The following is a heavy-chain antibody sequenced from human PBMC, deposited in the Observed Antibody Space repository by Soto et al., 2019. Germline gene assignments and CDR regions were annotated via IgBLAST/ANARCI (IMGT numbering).Heavy chain of an antibody. D-gene: IGHD2-2*01. CDR2: IKQDGSEK. CDR3: ARGVVVVPYYYGMDV. CDR1: GFTFSSYW. V-gene: IGHV3-7*05. Sequence: GGSLRLSCAASGFTFSSYWMSWVRQAPGKGLEWVANIKQDGSEKYYVDSVKGRFTISRDNAKNSLYLQMNSLRAEDTAVYYCARGVVVVPYYYGMDVWGQGTTVTVSS. J-gene: IGHJ6*02.